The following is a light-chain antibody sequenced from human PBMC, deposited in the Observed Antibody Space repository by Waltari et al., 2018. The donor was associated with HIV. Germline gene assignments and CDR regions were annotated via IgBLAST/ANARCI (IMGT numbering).Light chain of an antibody. Sequence: EIVMTQSPATLSVSPGVRATLSCRASQSVSNNLAWYQQKPGQAPRLLIYGPSTRATGTPARFSASGSGTEFTLTISSLQSEDFAIYYCQQYNEWPRTFGQGTKVEIK. J-gene: IGKJ1*01. CDR3: QQYNEWPRT. V-gene: IGKV3-15*01. CDR1: QSVSNN. CDR2: GPS.